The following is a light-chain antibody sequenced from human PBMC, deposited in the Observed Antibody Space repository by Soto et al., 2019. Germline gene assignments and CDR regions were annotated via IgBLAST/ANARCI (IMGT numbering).Light chain of an antibody. V-gene: IGKV1-39*01. CDR1: QSISSY. CDR3: QQSYSTPRT. CDR2: AAS. Sequence: YSLSASVGERVTITCRASQSISSYLNWYQQKPGKAPKLLIYAASSLQSGVPSRFSGSGSGTDFTLTISSLQPEDFATYYCQQSYSTPRTFGQGTKV. J-gene: IGKJ1*01.